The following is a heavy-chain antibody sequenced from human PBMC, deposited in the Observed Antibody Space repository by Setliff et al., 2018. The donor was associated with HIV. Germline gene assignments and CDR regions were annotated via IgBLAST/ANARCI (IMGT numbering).Heavy chain of an antibody. CDR3: ARDATSEGYMDV. Sequence: SETLSLTCTVSGGSISSYYWSWIRQPPGKGLEWIGYIYTSGSTNYNPSLKSRATISVDTSENQFSLKLTSVTAADTAMYFCARDATSEGYMDVWGKGTTVTVSS. CDR1: GGSISSYY. J-gene: IGHJ6*03. CDR2: IYTSGST. V-gene: IGHV4-4*08.